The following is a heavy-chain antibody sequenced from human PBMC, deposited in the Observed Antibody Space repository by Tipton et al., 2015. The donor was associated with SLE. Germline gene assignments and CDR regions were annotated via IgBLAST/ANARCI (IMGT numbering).Heavy chain of an antibody. V-gene: IGHV3-23*01. CDR3: VKGSIAGQNWFDP. D-gene: IGHD6-6*01. CDR2: ISGSGRST. Sequence: GSLRLSCAASGFTFTSYAMSWVRQAPGKGLEWVSAISGSGRSTYYADSVKGRFTISRDNSKNTLYLQMNSLRAEDSAVYYCVKGSIAGQNWFDPWGQGTLVTVSS. J-gene: IGHJ5*02. CDR1: GFTFTSYA.